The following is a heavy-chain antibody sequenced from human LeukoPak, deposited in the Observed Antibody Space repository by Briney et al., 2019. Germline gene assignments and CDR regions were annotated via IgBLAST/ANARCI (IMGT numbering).Heavy chain of an antibody. CDR3: ARDQMGTNWFDP. CDR1: GFTFSSYW. CDR2: INSDGSST. D-gene: IGHD1-1*01. V-gene: IGHV3-74*01. Sequence: PGGSLRLSCAASGFTFSSYWMHWVRQAPGKGLVWVSRINSDGSSTSYADSVKGRFTISKDNAKNTLYLQMNSLRAEDTAVYYCARDQMGTNWFDPWGQGTLVTVSS. J-gene: IGHJ5*02.